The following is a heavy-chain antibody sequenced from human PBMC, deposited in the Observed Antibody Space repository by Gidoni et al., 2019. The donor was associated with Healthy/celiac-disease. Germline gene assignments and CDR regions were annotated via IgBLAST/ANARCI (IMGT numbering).Heavy chain of an antibody. Sequence: QVQLQESGPGLVKPSETLSLTCTVSGGSISSYYWSWIRQPAGKGLEWIGRIYTSGSTNYNPSLKSRVTMSVDTSKNQFSLKLSSVTAADTAVYYCARDLQSSWFRWFDPWGQGTLVTVSS. J-gene: IGHJ5*02. CDR3: ARDLQSSWFRWFDP. CDR1: GGSISSYY. V-gene: IGHV4-4*07. CDR2: IYTSGST. D-gene: IGHD6-13*01.